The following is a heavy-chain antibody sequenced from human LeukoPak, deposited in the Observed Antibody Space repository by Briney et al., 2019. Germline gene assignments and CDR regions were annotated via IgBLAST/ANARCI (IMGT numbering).Heavy chain of an antibody. CDR1: GFTFSSYS. Sequence: GGSLRLSCAASGFTFSSYSMNWVRQAPGKGLEWVSSISSSSSYIYYADSVKGRFTISRDNAKNSLYLQMNSLRAEDTAVYYCARGARTMIVVVMEYWGQGTLVTVSS. J-gene: IGHJ4*02. CDR3: ARGARTMIVVVMEY. V-gene: IGHV3-21*01. D-gene: IGHD3-22*01. CDR2: ISSSSSYI.